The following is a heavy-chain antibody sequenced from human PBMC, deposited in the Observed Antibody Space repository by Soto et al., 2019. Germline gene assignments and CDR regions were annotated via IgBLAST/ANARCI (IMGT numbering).Heavy chain of an antibody. CDR3: ARSGAGYSNDY. V-gene: IGHV4-31*03. Sequence: QVQLQESGPGLVKPSQTLSLTCTVSGGSISSGGYYWTWIRQHPGKGLEWIGYIYYSGGTSYSPSLKSRLTISVDTSKNQFSLTLSSVTAADTAVYYCARSGAGYSNDYWGQGTLVTVPS. J-gene: IGHJ4*02. D-gene: IGHD4-4*01. CDR1: GGSISSGGYY. CDR2: IYYSGGT.